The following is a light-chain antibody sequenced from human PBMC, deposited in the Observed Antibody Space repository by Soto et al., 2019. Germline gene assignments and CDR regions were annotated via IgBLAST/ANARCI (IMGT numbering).Light chain of an antibody. Sequence: QPVLTQSPSASAYLGASVKLTCTLSSGHSTYAIAWHQQQPEKGPRYLMKLNSDGSHSKGDGIPDRFSGSSSGAERYLTISSLQSEDEADYSCQTWGIGTYVVFGGGTKLTVL. CDR2: LNSDGSH. CDR3: QTWGIGTYVV. CDR1: SGHSTYA. V-gene: IGLV4-69*01. J-gene: IGLJ2*01.